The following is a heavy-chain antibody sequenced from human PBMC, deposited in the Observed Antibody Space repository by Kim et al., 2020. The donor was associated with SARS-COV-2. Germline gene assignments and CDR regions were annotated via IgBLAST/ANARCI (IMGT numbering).Heavy chain of an antibody. CDR1: GYTFTNYY. Sequence: ASVKVSCKASGYTFTNYYVHWVRQAPGQGLEWMGIINPSGGSATYAQKFQGRVTMSRDTSTSTVYMELSSLRSEDAAIYYCARDKDTYGYYGGFDYWGQGTLVTVSS. CDR2: INPSGGSA. V-gene: IGHV1-46*01. J-gene: IGHJ4*02. CDR3: ARDKDTYGYYGGFDY. D-gene: IGHD5-18*01.